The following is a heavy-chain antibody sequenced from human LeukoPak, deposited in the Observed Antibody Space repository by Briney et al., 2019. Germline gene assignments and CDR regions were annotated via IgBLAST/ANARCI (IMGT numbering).Heavy chain of an antibody. V-gene: IGHV4-4*09. Sequence: PSETLSPTCTVSGGSISGYFGSWIRQPSGKGLEWIGYIHTIETKYNPSLKSRVSMSIDTSKNQFSLKLSSVTAADAAVYYCAREDFGVVTATVYFDYWGQGTLVTVSS. J-gene: IGHJ4*02. CDR3: AREDFGVVTATVYFDY. D-gene: IGHD3-3*01. CDR2: IHTIET. CDR1: GGSISGYF.